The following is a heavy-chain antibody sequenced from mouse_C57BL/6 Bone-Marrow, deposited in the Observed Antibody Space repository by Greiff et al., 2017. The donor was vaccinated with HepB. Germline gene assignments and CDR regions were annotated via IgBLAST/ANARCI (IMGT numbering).Heavy chain of an antibody. V-gene: IGHV1-52*01. CDR2: IDPSDSET. D-gene: IGHD1-1*01. CDR1: GYTFTSYW. CDR3: ASGADYYGSRYWYFDV. Sequence: QVQLQQPGAELVRPGSSVKLSCKASGYTFTSYWMHWVKQRPIQGLEWIGNIDPSDSETHYNQKFKDKATLTVDKSSSTAHMQLSSLTSEDSAVYYCASGADYYGSRYWYFDVWGTGTTVTVSS. J-gene: IGHJ1*03.